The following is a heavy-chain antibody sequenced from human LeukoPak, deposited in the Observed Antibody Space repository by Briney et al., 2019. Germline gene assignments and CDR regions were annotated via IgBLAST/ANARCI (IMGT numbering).Heavy chain of an antibody. CDR3: ARGYCSSTSCYHDYYGMDV. Sequence: GGSLRLSCAASGFTFSSYSMNWVRQAPGKGLEWVSYIRSSSSTIYYADSVKGRFTIFRDNAKNSLYLQMNSLRDEDTAVYYCARGYCSSTSCYHDYYGMDVWGQGTTVTVSS. CDR2: IRSSSSTI. D-gene: IGHD2-2*01. J-gene: IGHJ6*02. V-gene: IGHV3-48*02. CDR1: GFTFSSYS.